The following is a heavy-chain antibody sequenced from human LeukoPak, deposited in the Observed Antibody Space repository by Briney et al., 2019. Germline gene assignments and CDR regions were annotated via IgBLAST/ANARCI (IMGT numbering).Heavy chain of an antibody. V-gene: IGHV4-39*01. CDR2: IYYSGST. CDR3: ARRLSELLGGYFDY. Sequence: SETLSLTCTVSGGSISSSSYYWGWIRQPPGKGLEWIGSIYYSGSTYYNPSLKSRVTISVDTSKNQFSLKLSSVTAADTAVYYCARRLSELLGGYFDYWGQGTLVTVSS. J-gene: IGHJ4*02. D-gene: IGHD1-26*01. CDR1: GGSISSSSYY.